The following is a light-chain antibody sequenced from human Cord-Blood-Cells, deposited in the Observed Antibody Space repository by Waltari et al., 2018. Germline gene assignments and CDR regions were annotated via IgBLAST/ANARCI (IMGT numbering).Light chain of an antibody. V-gene: IGKV3-11*01. CDR1: QSVSSY. CDR2: DAS. CDR3: QQRSNWPPLT. J-gene: IGKJ4*01. Sequence: ELVLTQSPATLSLSPGERATLPCRASQSVSSYLAWYQQKPGQAPRLLIYDASNRATGIPARFSGSVSGTDFTLTISSLEPEDFAVYYCQQRSNWPPLTFGGGTKVEIK.